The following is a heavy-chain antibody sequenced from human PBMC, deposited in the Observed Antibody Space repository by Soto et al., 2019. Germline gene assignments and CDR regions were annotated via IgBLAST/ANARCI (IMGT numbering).Heavy chain of an antibody. J-gene: IGHJ4*02. D-gene: IGHD3-3*01. CDR3: AKAIPCADDCSDELY. CDR1: GFTFSFYA. V-gene: IGHV3-23*01. CDR2: ISSTGQST. Sequence: EVQLLESGGGLVQPGGSLRLSCAASGFTFSFYAMSWVRQAPGKGLEWVSAISSTGQSTYYADSVKGRFSISRENSNNTLYLQINSLRAEYTAVYYCAKAIPCADDCSDELYWGQGTLVTVSS.